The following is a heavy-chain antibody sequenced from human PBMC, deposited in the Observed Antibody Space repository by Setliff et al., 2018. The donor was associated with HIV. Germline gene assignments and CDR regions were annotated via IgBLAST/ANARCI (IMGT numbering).Heavy chain of an antibody. D-gene: IGHD3-22*01. Sequence: PSETLSLTCTVSGGSISSGGYYWSWIRQHPGKGLEWIGYIYYSGSTYYNPSLKSRVTISVDTSKNQFSLKLSSVTAADTAVYYCARETYYYDSSGYKYYYYMDVWGKGTTVTVSS. V-gene: IGHV4-31*03. CDR3: ARETYYYDSSGYKYYYYMDV. CDR2: IYYSGST. CDR1: GGSISSGGYY. J-gene: IGHJ6*03.